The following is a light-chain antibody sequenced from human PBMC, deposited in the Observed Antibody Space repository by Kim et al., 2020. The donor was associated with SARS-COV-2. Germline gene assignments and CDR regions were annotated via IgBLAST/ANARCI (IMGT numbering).Light chain of an antibody. CDR3: QHYYDSYT. Sequence: SLSPGERAPLSCMASRSVSSGYLAWSQQIPGQAPRLPIFGASTRATGTPDRFSGSGSGTDFTLTISRVESEDFAVYYCQHYYDSYTFGQGTKLEI. V-gene: IGKV3-20*01. CDR2: GAS. CDR1: RSVSSGY. J-gene: IGKJ2*01.